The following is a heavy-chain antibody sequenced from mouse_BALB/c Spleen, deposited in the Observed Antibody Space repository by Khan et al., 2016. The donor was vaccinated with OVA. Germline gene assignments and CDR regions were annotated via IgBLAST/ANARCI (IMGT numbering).Heavy chain of an antibody. D-gene: IGHD1-1*01. Sequence: MQLKESGPELVKPGASVKVSCKASGYSFTDYNMFWVKQSHGKSLEWIGYIDPYNGGTSYNQKFKGKATLTVDKSSSTAFMHLSSLTSEDSAVFYCARTDYYGSSYYFDYWGQGTTLTVSS. CDR3: ARTDYYGSSYYFDY. V-gene: IGHV1S135*01. J-gene: IGHJ2*01. CDR1: GYSFTDYN. CDR2: IDPYNGGT.